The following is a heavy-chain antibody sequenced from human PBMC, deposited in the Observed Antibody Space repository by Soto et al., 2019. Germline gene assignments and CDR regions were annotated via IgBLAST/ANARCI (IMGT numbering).Heavy chain of an antibody. CDR2: IVPTVDTS. J-gene: IGHJ4*02. Sequence: QVQLVQSGAEVRQPASSVKVSCKTSGATFSSYAMTWVRQAPGQGLEWMGGIVPTVDTSTYAQKFQGRVTITADKFTNTVYMELSSLRSDDTAVYYCVRVVAIPGYPDNWGQGTLVTVSS. V-gene: IGHV1-69*14. CDR3: VRVVAIPGYPDN. D-gene: IGHD5-12*01. CDR1: GATFSSYA.